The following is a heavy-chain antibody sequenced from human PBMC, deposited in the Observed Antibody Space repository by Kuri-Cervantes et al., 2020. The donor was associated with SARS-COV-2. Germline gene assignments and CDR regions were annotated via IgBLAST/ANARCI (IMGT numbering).Heavy chain of an antibody. J-gene: IGHJ4*02. CDR1: GFTFSSYG. V-gene: IGHV3-30*18. CDR2: ISYDGSNK. D-gene: IGHD3-22*01. CDR3: AKDLGGYVGY. Sequence: SLKISCAASGFTFSSYGMHWVRQAPGKGLEWVAVISYDGSNKYYADSVKGRFTISRDNSKNTLYLQMNSLRAEDTAVYYCAKDLGGYVGYWGQGTLVTVSS.